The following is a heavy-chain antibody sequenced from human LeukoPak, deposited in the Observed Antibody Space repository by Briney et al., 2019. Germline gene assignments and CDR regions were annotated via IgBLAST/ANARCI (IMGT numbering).Heavy chain of an antibody. J-gene: IGHJ6*03. CDR3: ARVKSSSWYYYYMDV. CDR2: IYYSGST. D-gene: IGHD6-13*01. V-gene: IGHV4-59*12. CDR1: GGSISSYY. Sequence: PSETLSLTCTVSGGSISSYYWSWIRQPPGKGLEYIGYIYYSGSTNYNPSLKSRVTISVDTSKNQFSLKLSSVTAADTAVYYCARVKSSSWYYYYMDVWGKGTTVTVSS.